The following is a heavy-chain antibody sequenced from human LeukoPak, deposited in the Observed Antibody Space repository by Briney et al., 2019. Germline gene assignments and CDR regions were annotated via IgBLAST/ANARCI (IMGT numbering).Heavy chain of an antibody. CDR1: GFTFSGSA. CDR3: TLNPGDYYYYYYMDV. V-gene: IGHV3-73*01. J-gene: IGHJ6*03. CDR2: IRSKANSYAT. D-gene: IGHD2-21*02. Sequence: PGGSLRLSCAASGFTFSGSAMHWVRQASGKGLEWVGRIRSKANSYATAYAASVKGRFTISRDDSKNTAYLQMNSLKTEDTAVYYCTLNPGDYYYYYYMDVWGKGTTVTVSS.